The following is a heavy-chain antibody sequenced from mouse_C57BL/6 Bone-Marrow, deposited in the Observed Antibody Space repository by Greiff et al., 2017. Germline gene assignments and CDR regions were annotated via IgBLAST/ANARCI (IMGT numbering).Heavy chain of an antibody. D-gene: IGHD1-1*01. J-gene: IGHJ1*03. CDR3: AREVSRVLPLYFGG. CDR2: INYDGSST. V-gene: IGHV5-16*01. CDR1: GFTFSDYY. Sequence: EVQLVESEGGLVQPGSSMKLSCTASGFTFSDYYMAWVRQVPEKGLEWVANINYDGSSTYYLDSLKSRFIISRDNAKNTLYLQMSSLKSEDTATYYYAREVSRVLPLYFGGWGTGTTGTVSS.